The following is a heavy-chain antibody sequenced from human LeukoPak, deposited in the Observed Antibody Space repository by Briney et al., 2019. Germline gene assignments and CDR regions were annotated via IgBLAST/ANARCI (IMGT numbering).Heavy chain of an antibody. J-gene: IGHJ4*02. D-gene: IGHD2-2*01. CDR3: AKDLGYCSSTSCSYFDY. CDR2: ISWNSGSI. V-gene: IGHV3-9*01. Sequence: GGSLRLSCAASGFTFDDYAMHWVRQAPGKGLEWVSGISWNSGSIGYADSVRGRFTISRDNSKNTLYLQMNSLRAEDTAVYYCAKDLGYCSSTSCSYFDYGGQGTLVTVSS. CDR1: GFTFDDYA.